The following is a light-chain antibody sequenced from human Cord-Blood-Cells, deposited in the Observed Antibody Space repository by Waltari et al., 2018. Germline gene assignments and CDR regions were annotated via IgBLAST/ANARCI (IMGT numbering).Light chain of an antibody. CDR2: ASS. V-gene: IGKV1-39*01. J-gene: IGKJ2*03. CDR3: QQSYSTPYS. CDR1: PSISSY. Sequence: IQMTQSTSSLSASVGDRVTITCRASPSISSYLNWYQQKQGKAPKLLIYASSSFQSGVPSRFSGSGSGTDFTLTISSLQPEDFATYYCQQSYSTPYSFGQVTKLEI.